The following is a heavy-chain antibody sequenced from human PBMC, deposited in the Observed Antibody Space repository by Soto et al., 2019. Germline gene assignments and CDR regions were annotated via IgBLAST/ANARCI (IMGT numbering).Heavy chain of an antibody. CDR2: ISVSGGTT. CDR1: GFTFSNYA. V-gene: IGHV3-23*01. CDR3: AKTPRQWLVYFDY. Sequence: EVQLLESGGGLVQPGGSLRLSCAASGFTFSNYAIAWVRQAPGKGLEWVSGISVSGGTTYYADSVKGRFTISRDNSKDTLHLQMNSLRAEDTAVYYCAKTPRQWLVYFDYWGQGALVTVSS. D-gene: IGHD6-19*01. J-gene: IGHJ4*02.